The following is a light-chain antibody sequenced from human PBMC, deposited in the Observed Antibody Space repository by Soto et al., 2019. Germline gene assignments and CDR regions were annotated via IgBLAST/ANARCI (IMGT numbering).Light chain of an antibody. J-gene: IGKJ5*01. Sequence: EIVLTQSPGTLSLSPGERATLSCMASQSVGSSFLAWYQQKPGQANSIIIYGEYSRASGIKDRFSGSGSGTDFTLTIRRMEPEDFAVYYCQQYGDSLITFGKGKRVEIK. CDR3: QQYGDSLIT. CDR2: GEY. V-gene: IGKV3-20*01. CDR1: QSVGSSF.